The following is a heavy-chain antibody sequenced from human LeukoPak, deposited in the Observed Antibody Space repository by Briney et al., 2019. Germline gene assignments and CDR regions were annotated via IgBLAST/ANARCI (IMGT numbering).Heavy chain of an antibody. CDR3: ARDGAGMTGTGLDY. D-gene: IGHD3-9*01. V-gene: IGHV4-61*01. Sequence: SETLSLTCTVSGASFSSASYWTWIRQPPGKGLEWLGYIHYTGNTIYNPSLKSRVTISMDTAKNQFSLKVSSVTAADTAVYYCARDGAGMTGTGLDYWGQGILATVSS. J-gene: IGHJ4*02. CDR2: IHYTGNT. CDR1: GASFSSASY.